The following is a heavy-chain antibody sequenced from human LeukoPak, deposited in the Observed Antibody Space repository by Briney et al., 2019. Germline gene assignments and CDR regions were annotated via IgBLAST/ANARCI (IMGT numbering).Heavy chain of an antibody. Sequence: GGSLRLSCAASGFTFSSYAMHWVRQAPGKGLEWVAVISYDGSNKYYADSVKGRFTISRDNSKNTLYLQMNSLRAEDTAVYYCARPPAKVGWFGESYFDYWGQGTLVTVSS. V-gene: IGHV3-30-3*01. CDR1: GFTFSSYA. D-gene: IGHD3-10*01. J-gene: IGHJ4*02. CDR2: ISYDGSNK. CDR3: ARPPAKVGWFGESYFDY.